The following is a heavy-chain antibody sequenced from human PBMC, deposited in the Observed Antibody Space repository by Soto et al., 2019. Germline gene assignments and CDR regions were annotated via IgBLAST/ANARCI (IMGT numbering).Heavy chain of an antibody. CDR2: IIPLFGTT. J-gene: IGHJ6*02. CDR3: AAELGFGKLSVV. V-gene: IGHV1-69*05. D-gene: IGHD3-10*01. Sequence: SVKVSCKASGDTFKNCVISWVRQAPGQGLEWMGGIIPLFGTTDFAQRFQGRLTITTDESTTTAYMELSRLRSEDTATYYCAAELGFGKLSVVWGQGTKVTVYS. CDR1: GDTFKNCV.